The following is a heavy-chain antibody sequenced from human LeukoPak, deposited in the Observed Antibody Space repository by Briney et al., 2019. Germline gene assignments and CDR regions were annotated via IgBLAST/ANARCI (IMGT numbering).Heavy chain of an antibody. D-gene: IGHD2-2*01. CDR1: GFTFSSYA. CDR2: ISYDGSNK. V-gene: IGHV3-30*18. Sequence: GGSLRLSCAASGFTFSSYAMHWVRQAPGKGLEWVAVISYDGSNKYYADSVKGRFTISRDNSKNTLYLQMNSLRAEDTAVYYCAKWAVPAAKWGQGTLVTVSS. CDR3: AKWAVPAAK. J-gene: IGHJ4*02.